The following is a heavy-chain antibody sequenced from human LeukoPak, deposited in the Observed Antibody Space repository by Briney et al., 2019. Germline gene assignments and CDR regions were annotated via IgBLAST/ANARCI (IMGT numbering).Heavy chain of an antibody. CDR2: IYPGDSDT. J-gene: IGHJ4*02. V-gene: IGHV5-51*01. CDR1: GYSFTNYW. Sequence: GESLKISCQDSGYSFTNYWIAWVRQMPGKGLECMGIIYPGDSDTRYSPSFQGQVTISADKSISTAYLQWNSLKASDTAMYYCARLGAVADYYFDYWGQGTLVTVSS. CDR3: ARLGAVADYYFDY. D-gene: IGHD6-19*01.